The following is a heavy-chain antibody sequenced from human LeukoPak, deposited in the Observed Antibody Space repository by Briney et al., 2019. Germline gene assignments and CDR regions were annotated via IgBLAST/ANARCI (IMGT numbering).Heavy chain of an antibody. Sequence: SETLSLTCAVSGYSISSGYYWGWVRQPPGKGLEWIGNIYHSGTTYHNPSLKSRVTISVDTSKNQFSLKLTSVTAADTAVYYCARQRHIVAVPGSFDIWGQGTMVTVSS. CDR1: GYSISSGYY. CDR2: IYHSGTT. CDR3: ARQRHIVAVPGSFDI. V-gene: IGHV4-38-2*01. J-gene: IGHJ3*02. D-gene: IGHD2-2*01.